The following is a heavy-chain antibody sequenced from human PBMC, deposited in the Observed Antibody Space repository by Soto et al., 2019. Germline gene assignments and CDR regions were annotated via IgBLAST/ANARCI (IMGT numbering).Heavy chain of an antibody. CDR3: ASLLRFLEWFGKYGMDV. CDR1: GFTFSSYA. J-gene: IGHJ6*02. D-gene: IGHD3-3*01. CDR2: ISYDGSNK. Sequence: GGSLRLSCAASGFTFSSYAMHWVRQAPGKGLEWVAVISYDGSNKYYADSVKGRFTISRDNSKNTLYLQMNSLRAEDTAVYYCASLLRFLEWFGKYGMDVWGQRTTVTVSS. V-gene: IGHV3-30-3*01.